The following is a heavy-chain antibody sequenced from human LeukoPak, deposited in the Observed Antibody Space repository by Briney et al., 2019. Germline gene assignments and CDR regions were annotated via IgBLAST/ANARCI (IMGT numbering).Heavy chain of an antibody. Sequence: GGSLRLSCAASGFTFSSYSMNWVRQAPGKGLEWVSYISSSSSTIYYADSVKGRFTISRDNAKNSLYLQMSSLRDEDTAVYYCARDRTRFDYWGQGTLVTVSS. CDR3: ARDRTRFDY. CDR2: ISSSSSTI. V-gene: IGHV3-48*02. CDR1: GFTFSSYS. J-gene: IGHJ4*02.